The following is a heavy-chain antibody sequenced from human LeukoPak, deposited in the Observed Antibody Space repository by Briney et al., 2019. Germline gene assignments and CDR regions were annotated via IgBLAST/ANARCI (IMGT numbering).Heavy chain of an antibody. CDR1: GGSISSSSYY. CDR3: ARGMVRRGFDY. Sequence: SETLSLTCTVSGGSISSSSYYWGWIRQPPGKGLEWIGEISHSGSTNYNPSLKSRVTISVDTSKNQFSLKLSSVTAADTAVYYCARGMVRRGFDYWGQGTLVTVSS. D-gene: IGHD3-10*01. J-gene: IGHJ4*02. CDR2: ISHSGST. V-gene: IGHV4-39*07.